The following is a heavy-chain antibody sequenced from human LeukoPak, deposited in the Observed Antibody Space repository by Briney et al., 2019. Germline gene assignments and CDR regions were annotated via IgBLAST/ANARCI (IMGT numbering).Heavy chain of an antibody. D-gene: IGHD5-24*01. Sequence: QAGGSLRLSCAASGFTFSSYGMHWVRQAPGKGLEWVAVIWYDGSNKYYADSVKGRFTISRDNSKNMLYLQMNSLRAEDTAVYYCVRDQLIRSGDWYFDLWGRGTLVAVSS. CDR3: VRDQLIRSGDWYFDL. J-gene: IGHJ2*01. CDR1: GFTFSSYG. CDR2: IWYDGSNK. V-gene: IGHV3-33*01.